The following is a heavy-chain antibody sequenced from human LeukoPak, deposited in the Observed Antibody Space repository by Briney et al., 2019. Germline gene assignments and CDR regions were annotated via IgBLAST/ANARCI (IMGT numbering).Heavy chain of an antibody. D-gene: IGHD3-9*01. CDR1: GYTFTGYY. CDR3: ARDYYDILTGYYGAFDY. CDR2: INPSGGST. J-gene: IGHJ4*02. V-gene: IGHV1-46*01. Sequence: ASVKVSCKASGYTFTGYYMHWVRQAPGQGLEWMGIINPSGGSTSYAQKFQGRVTMTRDTSTSTVYMELSSLRSEDTAVYYCARDYYDILTGYYGAFDYWGQGTLVTVSS.